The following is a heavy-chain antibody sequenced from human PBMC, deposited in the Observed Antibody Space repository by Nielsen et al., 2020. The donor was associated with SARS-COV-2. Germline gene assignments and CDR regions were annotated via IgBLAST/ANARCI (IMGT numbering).Heavy chain of an antibody. D-gene: IGHD2-15*01. Sequence: GGSLRLSCAASGFTFRTYAMHWVRQPPGKGLEYVSAISSDGGTTYYANSVKGRFTISRDNSKNTLYLQVGSLRPEDMAVYYCVRDWGGGRYWGQGTLVTVSS. V-gene: IGHV3-64*01. CDR2: ISSDGGTT. CDR3: VRDWGGGRY. CDR1: GFTFRTYA. J-gene: IGHJ4*02.